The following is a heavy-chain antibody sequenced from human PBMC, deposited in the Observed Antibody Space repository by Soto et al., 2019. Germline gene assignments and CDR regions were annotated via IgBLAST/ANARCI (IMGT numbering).Heavy chain of an antibody. CDR2: LSGSGDGTQT. D-gene: IGHD3-22*01. J-gene: IGHJ4*02. CDR1: GFTFGSSG. V-gene: IGHV3-23*04. CDR3: AKDSGYDSTD. Sequence: EVQLVESGGGLVQPGGSLRLSCATSGFTFGSSGMSWVRQAPGKGLEWISGLSGSGDGTQTWYADSVKGRFTISRDNSKSTLYLQMHSLRVEDTAVYYCAKDSGYDSTDWGQGTLVNVSS.